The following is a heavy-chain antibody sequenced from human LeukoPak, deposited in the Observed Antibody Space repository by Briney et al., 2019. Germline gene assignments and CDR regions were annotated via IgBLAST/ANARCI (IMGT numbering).Heavy chain of an antibody. D-gene: IGHD4-17*01. V-gene: IGHV6-1*01. J-gene: IGHJ4*02. CDR1: GDSVSSNSAA. Sequence: SQTLSLTCAISGDSVSSNSAAWNWIRQSPSRGLEWLGRTYYRSKWYNDYAVSVKSRITINPDTSKNQFSLQLNSVTPEDTAVYYCARDLLLDLYGDYRYFDYWGQGTLVTVSS. CDR3: ARDLLLDLYGDYRYFDY. CDR2: TYYRSKWYN.